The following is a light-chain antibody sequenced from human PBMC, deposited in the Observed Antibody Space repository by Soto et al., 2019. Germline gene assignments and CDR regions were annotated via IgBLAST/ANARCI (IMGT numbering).Light chain of an antibody. CDR1: QTISSW. V-gene: IGKV1-5*01. J-gene: IGKJ1*01. CDR2: HAS. CDR3: QQYNSYSSWT. Sequence: DIQMTQSPSTLSGSVGARVTITCRASQTISSWLAWYQQKPGKAPKLLIYHASTLESGVPSRFSGSGSGTEFTLTISSLQTDDFATYYCQQYNSYSSWTFGQGTKVDIK.